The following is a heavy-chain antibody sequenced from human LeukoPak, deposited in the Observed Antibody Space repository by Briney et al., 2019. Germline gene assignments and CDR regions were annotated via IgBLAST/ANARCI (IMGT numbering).Heavy chain of an antibody. V-gene: IGHV1-58*02. CDR1: GFTFTRSA. J-gene: IGHJ4*02. D-gene: IGHD2-15*01. Sequence: SVKVSCKASGFTFTRSAMQWVRQARGQRLEWIGWIVVGSGNTKYAQKFQERVTITRDMSTGTAYMELSSLRSEDTAVYYCAKSPAIGLRSSFDYWGQGTLVTVSS. CDR3: AKSPAIGLRSSFDY. CDR2: IVVGSGNT.